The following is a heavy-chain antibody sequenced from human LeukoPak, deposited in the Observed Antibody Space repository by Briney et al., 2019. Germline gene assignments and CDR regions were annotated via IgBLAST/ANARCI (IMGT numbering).Heavy chain of an antibody. CDR1: GGSFSGYY. D-gene: IGHD3-22*01. V-gene: IGHV4-34*01. CDR2: INHSGST. Sequence: SETLSLTCAVYGGSFSGYYWSWIRQPPGKGLEWIGEINHSGSTNYNPSLKSRVTISVDTSKNQFSLKLSSVTAADTAVYYCARGPHAGVNYYDSSGYYYWGQGTLVTVSS. CDR3: ARGPHAGVNYYDSSGYYY. J-gene: IGHJ4*02.